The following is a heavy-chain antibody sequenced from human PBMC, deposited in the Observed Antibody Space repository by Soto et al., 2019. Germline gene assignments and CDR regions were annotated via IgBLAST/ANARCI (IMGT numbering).Heavy chain of an antibody. CDR1: GASISGFY. D-gene: IGHD2-15*01. Sequence: SETLSLTCTVSGASISGFYWSWIRKSAGKGLEWIGRIYATGTTDYNPSLKSRVMMSVDTSKKQFSLKLRSVTAADTAVYYCARGGGYDSFDFWGQGIQVTVSS. CDR3: ARGGGYDSFDF. CDR2: IYATGTT. J-gene: IGHJ4*02. V-gene: IGHV4-4*07.